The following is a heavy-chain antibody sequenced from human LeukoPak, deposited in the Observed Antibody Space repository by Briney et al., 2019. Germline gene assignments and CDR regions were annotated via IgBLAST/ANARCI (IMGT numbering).Heavy chain of an antibody. Sequence: SETLSLTCTVSGGSISSSSYYWVWIRQPPGKGLEWIGSIHYYGSTYYNPSLKSRVTISLDPSKNQFSLNLSSVTAADTAVYYCTRSFTNDSGVFDSWGQGTLVTVSS. CDR2: IHYYGST. D-gene: IGHD3-22*01. J-gene: IGHJ5*01. V-gene: IGHV4-39*07. CDR3: TRSFTNDSGVFDS. CDR1: GGSISSSSYY.